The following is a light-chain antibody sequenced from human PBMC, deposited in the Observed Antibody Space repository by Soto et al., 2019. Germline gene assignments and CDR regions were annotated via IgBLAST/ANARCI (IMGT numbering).Light chain of an antibody. J-gene: IGKJ1*01. Sequence: EIVLTQSPGTLSFSPWERATLSFRASQSVSSRYLAWYQQKPGQAPRLLISSASTRATGIPARFSGSGSGTEFTLTISSLQSEDFAIYYCQQYNNWPTFGQGTKVDIK. CDR2: SAS. CDR3: QQYNNWPT. CDR1: QSVSSRY. V-gene: IGKV3-15*01.